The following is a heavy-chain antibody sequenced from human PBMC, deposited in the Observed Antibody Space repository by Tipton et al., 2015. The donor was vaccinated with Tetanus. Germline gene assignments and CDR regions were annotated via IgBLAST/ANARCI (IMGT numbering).Heavy chain of an antibody. V-gene: IGHV4-61*01. CDR3: ARIHYFWSGYFDF. CDR2: ILYGKST. CDR1: GGSVSSGSYY. J-gene: IGHJ4*02. Sequence: LRLSCTVSGGSVSSGSYYWSWVRQPPGKGLEYIGYILYGKSTHYNPSLKSRLSMSADPAKNQFSLRLTSVTAADTAVYYCARIHYFWSGYFDFWGQGTLVTVSP. D-gene: IGHD3-3*01.